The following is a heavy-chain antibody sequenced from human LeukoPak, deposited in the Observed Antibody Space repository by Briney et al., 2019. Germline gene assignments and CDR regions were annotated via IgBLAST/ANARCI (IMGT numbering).Heavy chain of an antibody. Sequence: HPGGSLRLSCAASGFTVSSNYMSWVRQAPGKGLEWVSVIYSGGSTYYADSVKGRFTISRDNSKNTLYLQMNSLRAEDTAVYYCARGMKYSTGWYYMDVWGKGTTVTISS. CDR1: GFTVSSNY. J-gene: IGHJ6*03. D-gene: IGHD6-19*01. CDR3: ARGMKYSTGWYYMDV. CDR2: IYSGGST. V-gene: IGHV3-53*01.